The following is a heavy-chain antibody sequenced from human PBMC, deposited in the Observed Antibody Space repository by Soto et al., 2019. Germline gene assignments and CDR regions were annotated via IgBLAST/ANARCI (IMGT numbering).Heavy chain of an antibody. CDR2: ISAYNGNT. CDR1: GYSFTNYG. Sequence: QDQLVQSGVEVKKPGASVKVSCKASGYSFTNYGITWVRQAPGQGFEWMGWISAYNGNTKYAQKLQGRVTMTTDASTSTAYLEWRSLTSDDTAVYYCARDRGVAPPVAGNTHYYYHMDVWGKGTTVTVSS. D-gene: IGHD6-19*01. J-gene: IGHJ6*03. V-gene: IGHV1-18*01. CDR3: ARDRGVAPPVAGNTHYYYHMDV.